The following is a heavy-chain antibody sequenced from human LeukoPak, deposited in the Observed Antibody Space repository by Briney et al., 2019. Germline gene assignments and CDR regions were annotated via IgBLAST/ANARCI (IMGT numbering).Heavy chain of an antibody. CDR3: ARAEIVVVVAATGDAFDI. CDR2: INPSGGST. J-gene: IGHJ3*02. Sequence: ASVKVSCKASGYTFTSYYMHWVRQAPGQGLEWMGIINPSGGSTSYAQKFQGRVTMTRDVSTSTVYMELSSLRAEDTAVYYCARAEIVVVVAATGDAFDIWGQGTMVTVSS. V-gene: IGHV1-46*01. CDR1: GYTFTSYY. D-gene: IGHD2-15*01.